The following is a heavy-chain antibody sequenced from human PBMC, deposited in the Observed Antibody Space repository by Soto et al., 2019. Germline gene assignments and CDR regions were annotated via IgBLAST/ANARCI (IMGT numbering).Heavy chain of an antibody. D-gene: IGHD3-10*01. Sequence: PGGDLRLSCEASGFPFSLYAISCVRPAPGKGREWVSAISGSGGSRYYADSVKGRFTISRENSKNTLYLQMNSLRAEDTAVYYCAKPHYGSGSYYNEPFDYGGQGTLVPVSS. CDR3: AKPHYGSGSYYNEPFDY. CDR2: ISGSGGSR. CDR1: GFPFSLYA. V-gene: IGHV3-23*01. J-gene: IGHJ4*02.